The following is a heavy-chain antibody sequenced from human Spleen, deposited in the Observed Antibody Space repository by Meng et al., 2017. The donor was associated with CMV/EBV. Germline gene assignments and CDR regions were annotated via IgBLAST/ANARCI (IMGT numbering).Heavy chain of an antibody. J-gene: IGHJ4*02. CDR1: GFTFSSYA. CDR2: TKSGDTGT. Sequence: CVASGFTFSSYAMNWIRQAPGKGLEWISVTKSGDTGTYYADSVKGRFTISRDNSKNTLYLHMNSLRAEDTAIYYCAKDYIVRGGLFDYWGQGTLVTVSS. V-gene: IGHV3-23*03. D-gene: IGHD2-8*01. CDR3: AKDYIVRGGLFDY.